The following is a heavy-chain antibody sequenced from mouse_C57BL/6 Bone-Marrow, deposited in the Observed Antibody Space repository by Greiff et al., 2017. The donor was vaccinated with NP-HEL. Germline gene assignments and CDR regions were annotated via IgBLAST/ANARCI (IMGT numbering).Heavy chain of an antibody. CDR1: GFTFSSYA. CDR3: ARDPYYYGSSYYFDY. Sequence: EVKVEESGGGLVKPGGSLKLSCAASGFTFSSYAMSWVRQTPEKRLEWVATISDGGSYTYYPDNVKGRFTISRDNAKNNLYLQMSHLKSEDTAMYYCARDPYYYGSSYYFDYWGQGTTLTVSS. J-gene: IGHJ2*01. D-gene: IGHD1-1*01. V-gene: IGHV5-4*01. CDR2: ISDGGSYT.